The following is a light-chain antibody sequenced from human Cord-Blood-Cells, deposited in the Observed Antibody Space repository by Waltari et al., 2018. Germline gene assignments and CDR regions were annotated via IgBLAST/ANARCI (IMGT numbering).Light chain of an antibody. CDR2: DAS. J-gene: IGKJ2*01. Sequence: EIVLTQSPATLTLSPRARATLSCRASQSVSSYLAWYQQKPGQAPRLLLYDASNRATGIPARFSGSGAGTDFTLTISSLEPEDFAVYYCHQRSNWPPYTFGQGTKLEIK. CDR1: QSVSSY. V-gene: IGKV3-11*01. CDR3: HQRSNWPPYT.